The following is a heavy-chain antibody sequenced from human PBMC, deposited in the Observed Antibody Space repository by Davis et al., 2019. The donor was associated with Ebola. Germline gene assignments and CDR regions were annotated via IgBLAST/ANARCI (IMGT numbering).Heavy chain of an antibody. CDR2: ISGSGGST. CDR3: AKWDCSGGSCYQGWFDP. D-gene: IGHD2-15*01. CDR1: GFTVSSYA. J-gene: IGHJ5*02. Sequence: PGGSLRLSCAASGFTVSSYAMSWVRQAPGKGLEWVSAISGSGGSTYYADSVKGRFTISRDNSKNTLYLQMNSLRAEDTAVYYCAKWDCSGGSCYQGWFDPWGQGTLVTVSS. V-gene: IGHV3-23*01.